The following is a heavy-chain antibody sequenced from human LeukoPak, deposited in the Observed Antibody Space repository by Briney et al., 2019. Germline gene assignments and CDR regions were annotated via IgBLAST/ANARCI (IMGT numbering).Heavy chain of an antibody. CDR3: ASGPWFDP. CDR1: GGSFSGYY. CDR2: INHSGST. J-gene: IGHJ5*02. V-gene: IGHV4-34*01. Sequence: SETLSLTCAVYGGSFSGYYWSWIRQPPGKGLEWIGEINHSGSTNYNPFLKSRVTISVDTSKNQFSLKLSSVTAADTAVYYCASGPWFDPWGQGTLVTVSS.